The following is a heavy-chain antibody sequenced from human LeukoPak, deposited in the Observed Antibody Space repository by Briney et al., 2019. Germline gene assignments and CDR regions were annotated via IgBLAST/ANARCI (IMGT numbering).Heavy chain of an antibody. Sequence: SSEKVSCKASGGTFSSYAISWVRQAPGQGLEWMGGIIPIFGTANYAQKFQGRVTITTDESTSTAYMELSSLRFEDTAVYYCASLGDGFRTTHYWDQGTLVTVSS. CDR1: GGTFSSYA. CDR3: ASLGDGFRTTHY. CDR2: IIPIFGTA. V-gene: IGHV1-69*05. D-gene: IGHD5-24*01. J-gene: IGHJ4*02.